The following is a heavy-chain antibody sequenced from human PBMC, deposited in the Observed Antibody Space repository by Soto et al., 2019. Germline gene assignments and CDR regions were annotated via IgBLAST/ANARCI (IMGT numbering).Heavy chain of an antibody. J-gene: IGHJ4*02. D-gene: IGHD2-15*01. CDR2: ISYDGSNK. CDR1: GFTFSSYG. Sequence: GGSLRLSCAASGFTFSSYGMHWVRQAPGKGLEWVAVISYDGSNKYYADSVKGRFTISRDNSKNTLYLQMNSLRAEDTAVYYCAKDIQDIVVVVAAPEFDYWGQGTLVTVSS. CDR3: AKDIQDIVVVVAAPEFDY. V-gene: IGHV3-30*18.